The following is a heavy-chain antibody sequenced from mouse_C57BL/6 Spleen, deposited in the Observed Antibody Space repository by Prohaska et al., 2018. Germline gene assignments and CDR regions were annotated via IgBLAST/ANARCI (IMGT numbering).Heavy chain of an antibody. J-gene: IGHJ1*03. V-gene: IGHV1-69*01. CDR3: ARYITTVVDDV. Sequence: QVQLQQPGAELVMPGASVKLSCKASGYTFTSYWMHWVKQRPGQGLEWSGEIDPSYSDSNYNEKFKGKATLTVDKSSSTAYMQLSSLTSEDSAVYYCARYITTVVDDVWGTETTINVSS. D-gene: IGHD1-1*01. CDR1: GYTFTSYW. CDR2: IDPSYSDS.